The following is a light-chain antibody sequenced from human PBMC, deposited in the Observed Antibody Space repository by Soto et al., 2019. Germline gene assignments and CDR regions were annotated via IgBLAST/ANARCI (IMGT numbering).Light chain of an antibody. Sequence: EIVMTQSPATLSVSPGERAILSCRASQSVSSNLAWYQQKPGQAPRLLIYGAYTRATGIPARFSGSGSGTEFTLTISSLQSEDFAVYYCQQYNYWPTFGQGTKVEIK. J-gene: IGKJ1*01. CDR3: QQYNYWPT. CDR1: QSVSSN. V-gene: IGKV3-15*01. CDR2: GAY.